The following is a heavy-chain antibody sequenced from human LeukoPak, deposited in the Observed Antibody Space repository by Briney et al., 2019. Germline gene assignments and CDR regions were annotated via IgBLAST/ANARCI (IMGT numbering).Heavy chain of an antibody. CDR1: GFTFSNAW. V-gene: IGHV3-15*01. CDR2: IKSKTDGGTT. J-gene: IGHJ1*01. D-gene: IGHD6-19*01. Sequence: GGSLRLSCEASGFTFSNAWMSWVRQAPGKGLEWVGRIKSKTDGGTTDYAAPVKGRFTISRDDSKNTLYLQLNSLKTEDTAVYYCTIYSTGAFQHWGQGTLVTVSS. CDR3: TIYSTGAFQH.